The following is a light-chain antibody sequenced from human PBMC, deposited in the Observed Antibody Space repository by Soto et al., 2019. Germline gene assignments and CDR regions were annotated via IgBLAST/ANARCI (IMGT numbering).Light chain of an antibody. Sequence: QSVLTQSPSASASLGASVKLTCTLSSGYSSYAIAWHQQQPEKGPRYLMKLNSDGSHNKGDGIPDRFSGSSSGAERYLTISSLQSEDEADYYCQTWGTGIHVVFGGGTKLTVL. CDR3: QTWGTGIHVV. CDR2: LNSDGSH. CDR1: SGYSSYA. J-gene: IGLJ2*01. V-gene: IGLV4-69*01.